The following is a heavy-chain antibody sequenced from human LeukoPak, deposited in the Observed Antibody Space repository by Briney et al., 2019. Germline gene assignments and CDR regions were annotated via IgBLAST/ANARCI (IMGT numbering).Heavy chain of an antibody. CDR2: INPNSGGK. V-gene: IGHV1-2*02. CDR3: ARGTTDYGDYVAGY. CDR1: GYTFTGYY. J-gene: IGHJ4*02. D-gene: IGHD4-17*01. Sequence: ASVKVSCKASGYTFTGYYMHWVRQAPGQGLEWMGWINPNSGGKNYAQKFQGRVTMTRDTSISTAYMELSRLRSDDTAVYYCARGTTDYGDYVAGYWGQGTLVTVSS.